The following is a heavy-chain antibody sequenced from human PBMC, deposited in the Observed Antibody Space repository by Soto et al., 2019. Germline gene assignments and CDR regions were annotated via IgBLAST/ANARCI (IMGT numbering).Heavy chain of an antibody. CDR1: GFTFSSHA. CDR2: IRNDGSNE. V-gene: IGHV3-33*01. J-gene: IGHJ4*02. Sequence: QVQLVESGGGVVQPGRSLRLSCAASGFTFSSHATHWARQAPGKGLEWVAVIRNDGSNEHYVDSVRGRFTISRDNSKNTLYLQMNSLRVEDTAGYYCARGHGQGSFVIDYWGQGTLVTVSS. CDR3: ARGHGQGSFVIDY. D-gene: IGHD3-10*01.